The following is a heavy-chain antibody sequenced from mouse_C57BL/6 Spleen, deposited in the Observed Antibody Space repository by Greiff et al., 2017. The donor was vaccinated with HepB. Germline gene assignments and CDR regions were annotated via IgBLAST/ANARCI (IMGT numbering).Heavy chain of an antibody. D-gene: IGHD1-1*01. CDR2: ISSGGSYT. J-gene: IGHJ1*03. Sequence: EVHLVESGGDLVKPGGSLKLSCAASGFTFSSYGMSWVRQTPDKKLEWVATISSGGSYTYYPDSVKGRFTISRDNAKNTLYLQMSSLKSEDTAMYYCARHGYYYYGSSLLYWYFDVWGTGTTVTVSS. CDR3: ARHGYYYYGSSLLYWYFDV. V-gene: IGHV5-6*01. CDR1: GFTFSSYG.